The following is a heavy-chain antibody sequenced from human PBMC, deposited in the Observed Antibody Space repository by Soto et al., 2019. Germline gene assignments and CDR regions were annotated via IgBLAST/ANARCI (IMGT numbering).Heavy chain of an antibody. D-gene: IGHD6-13*01. CDR1: GFTFSSYT. V-gene: IGHV3-48*01. CDR2: ISSSGSTI. J-gene: IGHJ5*02. CDR3: ARHTERIAQIGWFDP. Sequence: EVQLVESGGGLVQPGGSLRLSCAASGFTFSSYTMSWVRKAPGKGLEWGSNISSSGSTIYYADSVKGRFTISRDNAKNSLYLQMKSLRAEDTAVYYCARHTERIAQIGWFDPWGQGTLVTVSS.